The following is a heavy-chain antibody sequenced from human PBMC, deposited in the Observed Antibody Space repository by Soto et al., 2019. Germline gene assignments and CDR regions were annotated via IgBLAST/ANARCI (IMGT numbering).Heavy chain of an antibody. Sequence: PSETLSLTCTVSGASISSSSYYWGWIRQPPGKGLEWIGSIYYGGSTYYNPSLKSRVTISVDTSKNQFSLKLSSVTAADTAVYYCARPRKEDYYDSSGYYYFPDAFDIWGQGTMVTVSS. CDR3: ARPRKEDYYDSSGYYYFPDAFDI. CDR1: GASISSSSYY. D-gene: IGHD3-22*01. CDR2: IYYGGST. J-gene: IGHJ3*02. V-gene: IGHV4-39*01.